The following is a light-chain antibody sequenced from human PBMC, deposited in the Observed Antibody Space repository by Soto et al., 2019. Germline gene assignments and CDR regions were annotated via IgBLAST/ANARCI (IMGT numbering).Light chain of an antibody. J-gene: IGKJ5*01. V-gene: IGKV3-11*01. CDR1: QSFRGL. Sequence: EFLLTQSQVALSLCPGERATLSCSPLQSFRGLLAWYQQKPGQAPRLLIYDAYNRATGIPDRFSGSGSGTDFTLTISSLEPEDFAVYCCQQRSNWSPSITFGQGTRLEI. CDR2: DAY. CDR3: QQRSNWSPSIT.